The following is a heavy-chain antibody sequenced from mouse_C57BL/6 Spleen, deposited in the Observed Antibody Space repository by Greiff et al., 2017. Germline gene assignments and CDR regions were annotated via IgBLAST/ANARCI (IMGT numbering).Heavy chain of an antibody. CDR1: YYAFRGTG. CDR2: ISTGGGDT. J-gene: IGHJ3*01. D-gene: IGHD1-1*01. Sequence: VQVVESGAELVKPGASVKMSCKDSYYAFRGTGMNWVKQRPGQGLEWIGPISTGGGDTDYNGKFKGKATLTADKSSSTAYMELSSLTSEDSAVXVCARASWYYSDGFAYWGQGTMVTVSS. V-gene: IGHV1-82*01. CDR3: ARASWYYSDGFAY.